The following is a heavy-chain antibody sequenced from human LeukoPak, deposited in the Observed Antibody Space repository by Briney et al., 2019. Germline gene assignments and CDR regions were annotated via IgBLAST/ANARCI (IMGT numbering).Heavy chain of an antibody. J-gene: IGHJ4*02. CDR2: IRNKASGETT. D-gene: IGHD3-10*01. V-gene: IGHV3-49*04. CDR3: ARPIYGSGSYYFDY. Sequence: PGRSLRLSCTASGFSFGDYAMSWVRQAPGKGLEWVGFIRNKASGETTQYAASVKGRFTISRDNSKSIAYLQVSSLQAEDTAVYYCARPIYGSGSYYFDYWGQGTLVTVSS. CDR1: GFSFGDYA.